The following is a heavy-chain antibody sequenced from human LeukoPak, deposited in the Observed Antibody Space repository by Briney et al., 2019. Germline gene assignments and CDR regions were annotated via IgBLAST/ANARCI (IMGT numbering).Heavy chain of an antibody. J-gene: IGHJ4*02. CDR3: ARPGGWGVIHYYFDY. V-gene: IGHV1-2*02. D-gene: IGHD3-10*01. Sequence: GASVKVSCKASGYTFTSYAMNWVRQAPGQGLEWMGWINPNSGGTNYAQKFQGRVTMTRDTSISTAYMELSRLRSDDTAVYYCARPGGWGVIHYYFDYWGQGTLVTVSS. CDR2: INPNSGGT. CDR1: GYTFTSYA.